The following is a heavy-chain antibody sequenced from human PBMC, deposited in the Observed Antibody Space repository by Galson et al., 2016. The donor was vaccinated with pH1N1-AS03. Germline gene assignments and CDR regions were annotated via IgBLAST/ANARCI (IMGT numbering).Heavy chain of an antibody. V-gene: IGHV4-61*02. Sequence: LSLTCTVSGGSISSGSRYWSWVRQPAGKGLGWIGRIHISGSTDYNPSLKSRVTISADTSKNQFSLKLSSVTAADTAVYFCAGFFFEFLTVVTSLTGTELGAFVIWGQGTPVTVSS. CDR3: AGFFFEFLTVVTSLTGTELGAFVI. CDR2: IHISGST. D-gene: IGHD3-9*01. CDR1: GGSISSGSRY. J-gene: IGHJ3*02.